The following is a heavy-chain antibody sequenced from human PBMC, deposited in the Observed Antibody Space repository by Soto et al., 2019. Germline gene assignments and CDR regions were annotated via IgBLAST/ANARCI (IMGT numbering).Heavy chain of an antibody. CDR1: GFTFSSYA. D-gene: IGHD6-13*01. V-gene: IGHV3-23*01. CDR2: ISGSGGST. CDR3: AKGGSVALGSWYRSPPTDY. J-gene: IGHJ4*02. Sequence: GGSLRLSCAASGFTFSSYAMSWVRQAPGKGLEWVSAISGSGGSTYYADSVKGRFTISRDNSKNTLYLQMNSLRAEDTVVYYCAKGGSVALGSWYRSPPTDYWGQGTLVTVSS.